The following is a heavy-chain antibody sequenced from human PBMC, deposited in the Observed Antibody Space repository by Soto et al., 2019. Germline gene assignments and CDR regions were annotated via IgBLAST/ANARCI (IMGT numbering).Heavy chain of an antibody. Sequence: QVQLVESGGGLVKPGGSLRLSCAASGFTFSDYYMSWIRQAPGKGLEWVSYISSSSSYTNYADSVKGRFTISRDNAKKSLYLQMNSLRAEDTAVYYCARDTPYSSSWYKYYGMDVWGQGTTVTVSS. D-gene: IGHD6-13*01. J-gene: IGHJ6*02. V-gene: IGHV3-11*06. CDR1: GFTFSDYY. CDR2: ISSSSSYT. CDR3: ARDTPYSSSWYKYYGMDV.